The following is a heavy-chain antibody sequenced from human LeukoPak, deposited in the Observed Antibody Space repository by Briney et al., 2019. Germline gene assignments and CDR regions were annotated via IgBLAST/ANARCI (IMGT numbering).Heavy chain of an antibody. CDR2: ITSGCSSS. CDR1: GFTFSDYY. Sequence: GSLRLSCAASGFTFSDYYMSWIRQAPGKGLEWLSYITSGCSSSYYADSVRGRFTISRDNTKNSLFLQMNSLRAEDTAVYYCARRSNGSYNNNGLDVWGQGTTVTVSS. CDR3: ARRSNGSYNNNGLDV. J-gene: IGHJ6*02. V-gene: IGHV3-11*01. D-gene: IGHD1-14*01.